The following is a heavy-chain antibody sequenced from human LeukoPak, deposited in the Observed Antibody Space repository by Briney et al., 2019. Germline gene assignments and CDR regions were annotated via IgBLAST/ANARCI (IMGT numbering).Heavy chain of an antibody. J-gene: IGHJ6*02. D-gene: IGHD4-17*01. CDR2: IKQDGSEK. Sequence: PGGSLRLSCAASGFTFSSYWMSWVRQAPGKGLEWVANIKQDGSEKYYVDSVKGRFTISRDNAKNSLYLQMNSLRAEDTAVYYCARGPGNYGDYVGYYGMDVWGQGTTVTVSS. CDR1: GFTFSSYW. CDR3: ARGPGNYGDYVGYYGMDV. V-gene: IGHV3-7*01.